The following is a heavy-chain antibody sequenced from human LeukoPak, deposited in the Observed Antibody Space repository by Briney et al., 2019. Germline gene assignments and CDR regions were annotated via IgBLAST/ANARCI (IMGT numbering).Heavy chain of an antibody. CDR1: GYTFTSYW. J-gene: IGHJ4*02. CDR3: ARSPYSGRYSYFDY. CDR2: IGPGVSDT. Sequence: GESLKISCKGSGYTFTSYWIGWVRQTPGKGLEWMGIIGPGVSDTRYSPSFQGQVTISADKSISTSYLQWSSLKPSDTAMYYCARSPYSGRYSYFDYWGQGTLVTVSS. D-gene: IGHD1-26*01. V-gene: IGHV5-51*01.